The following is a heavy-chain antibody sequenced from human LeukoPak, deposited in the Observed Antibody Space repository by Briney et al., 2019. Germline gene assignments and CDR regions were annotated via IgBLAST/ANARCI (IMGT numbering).Heavy chain of an antibody. J-gene: IGHJ4*02. CDR2: INPSGSNT. V-gene: IGHV1-46*01. CDR3: ARSGSSTSCPRDY. D-gene: IGHD2-2*01. CDR1: AYTFTNYY. Sequence: ASVKFSCKASAYTFTNYYIHWVRQAPGQGLEWMGIINPSGSNTSYAQKFQGRVTMTRDTSTSTVYMELSSLRSEDTAVYYCARSGSSTSCPRDYWGQGTLVTVAS.